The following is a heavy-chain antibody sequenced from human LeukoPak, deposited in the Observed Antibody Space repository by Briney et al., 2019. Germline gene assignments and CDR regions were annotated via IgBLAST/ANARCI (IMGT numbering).Heavy chain of an antibody. D-gene: IGHD3-22*01. CDR2: ISGSGGST. Sequence: GGSLRLSCAASGFTFSSYAMSWVRQAPGKGLGWVSAISGSGGSTYYADSVKGRFTISRDNSKNTLYLQMNSLRAEDTAVYYCAKTGDSSGYYSSFDYWGQGTLVTVSS. CDR1: GFTFSSYA. CDR3: AKTGDSSGYYSSFDY. J-gene: IGHJ4*02. V-gene: IGHV3-23*01.